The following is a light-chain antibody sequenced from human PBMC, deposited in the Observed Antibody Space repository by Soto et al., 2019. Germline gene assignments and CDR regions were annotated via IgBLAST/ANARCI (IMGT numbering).Light chain of an antibody. CDR2: AAS. V-gene: IGKV1-39*01. Sequence: DIQMTQSPSSLSASVGERVIITCRASETITRYLNWYQSKPGKAPRLLISAASSLESGVPSRFSGSYSGTDFTLTISSLQPEDFATYYCQQSYLNPLTFGGGTKVEIK. J-gene: IGKJ4*01. CDR1: ETITRY. CDR3: QQSYLNPLT.